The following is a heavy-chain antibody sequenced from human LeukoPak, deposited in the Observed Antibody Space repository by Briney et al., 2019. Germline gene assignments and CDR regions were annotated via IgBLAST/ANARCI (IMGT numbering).Heavy chain of an antibody. J-gene: IGHJ4*02. CDR3: ARNSGSNPFDY. D-gene: IGHD1-26*01. CDR2: IEQDGSQK. V-gene: IGHV3-7*01. CDR1: GFTFSSYW. Sequence: GGSLRLSCAASGFTFSSYWLSSVRQAPGKGLEWVASIEQDGSQKYYVDSVRGRFTISRDNAKNSVYLHTNSLRVEDTAVYYCARNSGSNPFDYWGQGTLVTVSS.